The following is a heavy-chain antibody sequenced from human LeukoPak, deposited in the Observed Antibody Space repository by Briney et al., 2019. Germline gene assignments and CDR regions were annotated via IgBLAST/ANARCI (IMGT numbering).Heavy chain of an antibody. CDR1: GFTVSSNY. D-gene: IGHD1-26*01. J-gene: IGHJ4*02. CDR2: IYSGGST. V-gene: IGHV3-66*02. Sequence: GGSLRLSCAPSGFTVSSNYMSWVRQAPGKGLEWVSVIYSGGSTYYADSVKGRFTISRDNSKNTLYLQMNSLRAEDTAVYYCARDLGSWYFDYWGQGTLVTVSS. CDR3: ARDLGSWYFDY.